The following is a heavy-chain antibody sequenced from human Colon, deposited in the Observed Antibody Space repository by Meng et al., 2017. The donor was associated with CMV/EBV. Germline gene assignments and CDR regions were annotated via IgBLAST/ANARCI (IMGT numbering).Heavy chain of an antibody. J-gene: IGHJ6*02. CDR2: INWNSGRK. CDR1: GFTFDDYA. D-gene: IGHD1-7*01. CDR3: AKDISPVDGTTGYHGMDV. Sequence: SLKISCAASGFTFDDYAMHWVRQAPGKGLEWVSSINWNSGRKGYVDSVEGRFTISRDNAKNSLYLQMNGLRAEDTALYYCAKDISPVDGTTGYHGMDVWGQGTTVTVSS. V-gene: IGHV3-9*01.